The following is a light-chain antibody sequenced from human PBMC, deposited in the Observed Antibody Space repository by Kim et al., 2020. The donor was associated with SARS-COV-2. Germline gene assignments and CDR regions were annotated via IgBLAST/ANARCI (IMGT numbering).Light chain of an antibody. Sequence: ASIGDGVTITGRATQGIGNDVGWYQQKPGKAPKRLIYGASNLQSGVPSRFSGSASGTEFTLTITNLQPEDFATYYCLQHNTYPFTFGQGTKVDIK. J-gene: IGKJ1*01. CDR3: LQHNTYPFT. CDR1: QGIGND. V-gene: IGKV1-17*02. CDR2: GAS.